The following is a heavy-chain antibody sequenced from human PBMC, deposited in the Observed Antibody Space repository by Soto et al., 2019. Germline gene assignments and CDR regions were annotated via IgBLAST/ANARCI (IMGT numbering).Heavy chain of an antibody. Sequence: SGPTLVNPTETLTLTCTVSGFSLSNARMGVSWIRQPPGKALEWLAHIFSNDEKSYSTSLKTRLTISKDTSKNLVVLTMTNMDPTDTATYYCARTLGSSTLDYWGQGTLVTVSS. V-gene: IGHV2-26*01. CDR2: IFSNDEK. J-gene: IGHJ4*02. CDR1: GFSLSNARMG. CDR3: ARTLGSSTLDY. D-gene: IGHD6-13*01.